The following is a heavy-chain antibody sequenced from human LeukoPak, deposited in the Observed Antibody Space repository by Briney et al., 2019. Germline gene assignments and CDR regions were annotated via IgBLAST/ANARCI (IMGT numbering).Heavy chain of an antibody. CDR1: GYTFSSYY. CDR3: AREVRRYFDWLSPRGWFDP. Sequence: ASVKVSCNASGYTFSSYYMHWVRQAPGQGLEWMGIINPSGGSTSYAQKFQGRVTTTRDTSTSTVYMELSSLRSEDTAVYYCAREVRRYFDWLSPRGWFDPWGQGTLVTVSS. J-gene: IGHJ5*02. CDR2: INPSGGST. V-gene: IGHV1-46*01. D-gene: IGHD3-9*01.